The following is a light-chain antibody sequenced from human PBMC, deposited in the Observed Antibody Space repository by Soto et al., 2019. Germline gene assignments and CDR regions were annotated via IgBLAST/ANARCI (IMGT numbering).Light chain of an antibody. CDR1: ALPKQY. V-gene: IGLV3-25*03. Sequence: SYELTQPPSVSVSPGQTARITCSGDALPKQYAYWYQQKPGQAPVLVIYKDSERPSGIPERFSGSSSGTTVTLTISGVQAEDEADYYCQSADSSGTYVVFGGGTKGPS. J-gene: IGLJ2*01. CDR3: QSADSSGTYVV. CDR2: KDS.